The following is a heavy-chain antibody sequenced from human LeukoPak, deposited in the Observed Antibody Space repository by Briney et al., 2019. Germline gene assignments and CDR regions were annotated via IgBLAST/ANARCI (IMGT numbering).Heavy chain of an antibody. Sequence: GGSLRLSCAASGFTFSSYSMNWVRQAPGKGLECVSSISSSSSYIYYADSVKGRFTISRDNAKNSLYLQMNSLRAEDTAVYYCARDRGYSYGSPVDYWGQGTLVTVSS. CDR3: ARDRGYSYGSPVDY. CDR1: GFTFSSYS. V-gene: IGHV3-21*01. J-gene: IGHJ4*02. CDR2: ISSSSSYI. D-gene: IGHD5-18*01.